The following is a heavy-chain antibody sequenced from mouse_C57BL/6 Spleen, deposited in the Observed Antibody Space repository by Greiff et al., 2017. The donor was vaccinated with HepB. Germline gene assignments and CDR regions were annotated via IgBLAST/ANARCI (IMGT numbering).Heavy chain of an antibody. D-gene: IGHD2-5*01. CDR2: IYPRSGNT. CDR1: GYTFTSYG. V-gene: IGHV1-81*01. CDR3: ASGRTIVTTRFAY. J-gene: IGHJ3*01. Sequence: VQLQQSGAELARPGASVTLSCKASGYTFTSYGISWVKQSTGQGLEWIGEIYPRSGNTYYNEKFKGKATLTADKSSSTAYMELRSLTSEDAAVYVCASGRTIVTTRFAYWGKGTLVTVSA.